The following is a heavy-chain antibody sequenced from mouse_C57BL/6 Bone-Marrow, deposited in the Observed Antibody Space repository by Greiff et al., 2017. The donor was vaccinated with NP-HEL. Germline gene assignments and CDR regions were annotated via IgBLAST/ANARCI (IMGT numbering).Heavy chain of an antibody. J-gene: IGHJ3*01. V-gene: IGHV1-22*01. CDR1: GYTFTDYN. CDR2: INPNNGGT. D-gene: IGHD1-1*01. CDR3: ARWAIYYYGSRCAY. Sequence: EVKLMESGPELVKPGASVKMSCKASGYTFTDYNMHWVKQSHGKSLEWIGYINPNNGGTSYNQKFKGKATLTVNKSSSTAYMELRSLTSDDSAVYYCARWAIYYYGSRCAYWGQGTLVTVSA.